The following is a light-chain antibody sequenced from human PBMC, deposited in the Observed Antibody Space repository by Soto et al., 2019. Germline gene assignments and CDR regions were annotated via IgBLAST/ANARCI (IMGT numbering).Light chain of an antibody. CDR2: EVS. CDR1: SGDVGDYNF. J-gene: IGLJ1*01. CDR3: SSYTSSSSVV. Sequence: QSALTQPASVSGSPGQSITISCTGTSGDVGDYNFVSWFQQHPGKAPRLLIYEVSHRPSGVSHRFSGSKSGNTAYLTISGLPAEEGAVDPCSSYTSSSSVVFGRGTKVTVL. V-gene: IGLV2-14*01.